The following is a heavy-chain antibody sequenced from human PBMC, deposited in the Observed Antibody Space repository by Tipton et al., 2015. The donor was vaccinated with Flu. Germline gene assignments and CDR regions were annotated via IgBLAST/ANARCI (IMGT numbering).Heavy chain of an antibody. CDR1: GYSISSGYY. CDR2: IYHNGNT. J-gene: IGHJ4*02. CDR3: ARQGQTPSYYFDF. V-gene: IGHV4-38-2*01. Sequence: AVSGYSISSGYYWGWIRQPPGKGLEWIGSIYHNGNTYYNPSLKSRLTISVDTSRNQFSLKLISVTAADTALYYCARQGQTPSYYFDFWGQGTLVTVSS.